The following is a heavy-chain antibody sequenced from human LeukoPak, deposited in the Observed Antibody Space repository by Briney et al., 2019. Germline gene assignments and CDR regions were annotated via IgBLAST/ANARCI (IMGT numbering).Heavy chain of an antibody. CDR3: AKTPDCSSTSCFYYYYYMDV. Sequence: GGSLRLSCAASGFTFSSYGMHWVRQAPGKGLEWVTFIRYDGSNKYYADSVKGRFTISRDNSKNTLYLQMNSLRAEDTAVYYCAKTPDCSSTSCFYYYYYMDVWGKGTTVTVSS. D-gene: IGHD2-2*01. V-gene: IGHV3-30*02. J-gene: IGHJ6*03. CDR2: IRYDGSNK. CDR1: GFTFSSYG.